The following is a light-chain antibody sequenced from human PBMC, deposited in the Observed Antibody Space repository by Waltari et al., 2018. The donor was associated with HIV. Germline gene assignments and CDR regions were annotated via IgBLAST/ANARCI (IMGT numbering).Light chain of an antibody. CDR2: DSN. V-gene: IGLV7-46*01. Sequence: QPVVTQEASLTVSPGGTVALTCASSAGVGPRGHCPYWFQVRPGQAPKTLIFDSNNRYSWTPARFAGSFLGGKAALTLTGALPEDEADYYCLLSYGGDLVFGGGTKLTVL. J-gene: IGLJ2*01. CDR1: AGVGPRGHC. CDR3: LLSYGGDLV.